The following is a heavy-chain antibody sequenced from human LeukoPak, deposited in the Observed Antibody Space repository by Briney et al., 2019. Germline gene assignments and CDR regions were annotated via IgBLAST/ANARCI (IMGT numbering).Heavy chain of an antibody. Sequence: PGGSLRLSCAASGFTFSSYAMHRVRQAPGKGLEWVALISYDGSNKYYADSVKGRFTISRDHSKNTLYLQMNSLRAEDTAVYSCARDRSAAGGSVSDYWGQGTLVTVSS. V-gene: IGHV3-30-3*01. D-gene: IGHD6-13*01. CDR1: GFTFSSYA. J-gene: IGHJ4*02. CDR2: ISYDGSNK. CDR3: ARDRSAAGGSVSDY.